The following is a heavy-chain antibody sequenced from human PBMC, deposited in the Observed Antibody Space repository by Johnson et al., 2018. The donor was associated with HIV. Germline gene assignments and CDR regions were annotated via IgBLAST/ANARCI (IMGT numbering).Heavy chain of an antibody. CDR3: AREIIAAADDI. CDR2: ISWNSGSI. Sequence: QVQLVESGGGVVQPGRSLRLSCAASGFIFSDYYMSWIRQAPGKGLEWVAGISWNSGSIGYADSVKGRFTISRDNAKNSLYLQMNSLRAEDTAVYYCAREIIAAADDIWGQGTMVTVSS. D-gene: IGHD6-13*01. CDR1: GFIFSDYY. V-gene: IGHV3-11*04. J-gene: IGHJ3*02.